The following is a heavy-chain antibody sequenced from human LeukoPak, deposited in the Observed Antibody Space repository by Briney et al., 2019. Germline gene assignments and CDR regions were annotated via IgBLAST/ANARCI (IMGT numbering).Heavy chain of an antibody. D-gene: IGHD3-22*01. J-gene: IGHJ4*02. Sequence: GGSLRLSCAASGLTFSRNAMSWVRQAPGKGLEWVSAISGSGGSTYYADSVKGRFTISRDNSKNTPYLQMNSLRAEDTAVYYCAKDPVPYYYDSSGIYWGQGTLVTVSS. CDR3: AKDPVPYYYDSSGIY. CDR2: ISGSGGST. V-gene: IGHV3-23*01. CDR1: GLTFSRNA.